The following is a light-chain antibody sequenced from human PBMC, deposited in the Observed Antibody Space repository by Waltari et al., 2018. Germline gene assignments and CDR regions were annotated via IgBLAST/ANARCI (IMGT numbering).Light chain of an antibody. J-gene: IGKJ4*01. CDR2: DAS. V-gene: IGKV1-33*01. CDR3: QQYDNLSGLT. Sequence: DIQMTQSPSSLSASVGDRVTITCQASQDISNYFNWYQQKPGKAPKLLIYDASNLETGVPSRFSGSGSGTDFTFTISSLQPEDIATYYCQQYDNLSGLTFGGGTKVEIK. CDR1: QDISNY.